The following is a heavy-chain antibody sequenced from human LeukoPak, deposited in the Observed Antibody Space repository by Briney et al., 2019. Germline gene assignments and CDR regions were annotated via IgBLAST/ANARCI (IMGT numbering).Heavy chain of an antibody. CDR1: GFTFDDYA. V-gene: IGHV3-9*01. Sequence: GRSLRLSCAASGFTFDDYATHWVRQAPGKGLEWVSGISWNSGSIGYADSVKGRFTISRDNAKNSLYLQMNSLRAEDTASYYCAKDIRRYSGSYFDYWGQGTLVTVSS. CDR3: AKDIRRYSGSYFDY. CDR2: ISWNSGSI. D-gene: IGHD1-26*01. J-gene: IGHJ4*02.